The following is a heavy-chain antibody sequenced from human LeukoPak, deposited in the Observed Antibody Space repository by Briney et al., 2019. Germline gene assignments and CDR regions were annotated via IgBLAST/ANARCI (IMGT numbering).Heavy chain of an antibody. CDR1: GFTFSDYY. V-gene: IGHV3-11*01. CDR3: ARVQKGIAAAGTGGGWFEP. J-gene: IGHJ5*02. CDR2: ISSGGSTI. D-gene: IGHD6-13*01. Sequence: GGSLRLSCAASGFTFSDYYMSWIRQAPGKGLEWISYISSGGSTIYYADSVRGQFTISRDNAKKSLYLQMNSLRAEDTAVYYCARVQKGIAAAGTGGGWFEPWGQGTLVTVSS.